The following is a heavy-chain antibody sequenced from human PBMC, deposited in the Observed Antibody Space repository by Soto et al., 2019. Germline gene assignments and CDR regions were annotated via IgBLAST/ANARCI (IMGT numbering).Heavy chain of an antibody. CDR3: ASLHTFGGVIDIYYYYYMDV. Sequence: GGSLRLSCAASGFTVSSNYMSWVRQAPGKGLEWVSVIYSGGSTYYADSVKGRFTISRDNSKNTLYLQMNSLRAEDTAVYYCASLHTFGGVIDIYYYYYMDVWGKGTTVTVSS. CDR1: GFTVSSNY. CDR2: IYSGGST. J-gene: IGHJ6*03. V-gene: IGHV3-66*01. D-gene: IGHD3-16*02.